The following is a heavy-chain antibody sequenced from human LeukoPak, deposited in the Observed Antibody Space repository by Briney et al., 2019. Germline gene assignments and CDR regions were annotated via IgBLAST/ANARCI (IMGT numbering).Heavy chain of an antibody. D-gene: IGHD2-2*01. CDR3: ARDGLYRDAFDI. V-gene: IGHV1-46*01. CDR2: INPSGGST. CDR1: GGTFSSYA. J-gene: IGHJ3*02. Sequence: ASVKVSCKASGGTFSSYAISWVRQAPGQGLEWMGIINPSGGSTSYAQKFQGRVTMTRDTSTSTVYMELSSLRSEDTAVYYCARDGLYRDAFDIWGQGTMVTVSS.